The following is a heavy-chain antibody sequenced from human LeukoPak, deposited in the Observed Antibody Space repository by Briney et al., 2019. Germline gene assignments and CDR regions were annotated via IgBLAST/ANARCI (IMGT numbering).Heavy chain of an antibody. J-gene: IGHJ4*02. CDR2: IKADGSEK. CDR3: AYRNNFEY. D-gene: IGHD1-26*01. V-gene: IGHV3-7*05. Sequence: PGGSLRLSCAASGFTFSSNWMTWVRQAPGKGLEWVANIKADGSEKYYVDSVKGRFTISRDDAKRTVGLQMDNLRAEDTAIYYCAYRNNFEYWGQGALVTVSA. CDR1: GFTFSSNW.